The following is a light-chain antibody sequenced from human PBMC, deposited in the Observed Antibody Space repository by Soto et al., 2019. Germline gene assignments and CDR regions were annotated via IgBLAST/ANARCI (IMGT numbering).Light chain of an antibody. CDR3: QQSGGSPPET. CDR2: AAS. Sequence: ESVLTQSPGTLSLSPGESATLSCRASQSVTSNYLAWYQQRPGQAPRLLIYAASSRATGIPDRFSGSGSGTDFTLTISRLEPEDFAVYYCQQSGGSPPETFGQGTKVEIK. CDR1: QSVTSNY. V-gene: IGKV3-20*01. J-gene: IGKJ1*01.